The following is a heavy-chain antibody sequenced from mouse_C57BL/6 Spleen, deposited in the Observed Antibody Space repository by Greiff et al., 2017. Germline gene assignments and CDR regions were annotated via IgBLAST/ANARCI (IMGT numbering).Heavy chain of an antibody. CDR2: ISYDGSH. CDR3: ARGDSNLYYYAMDD. J-gene: IGHJ4*01. Sequence: ESGPGLVKPSQSLSFSCSVTGYSITSGYYWNWIRQFPGNHLEWMGFISYDGSHHYNPSLQNRLSLTRDTSKSQGCLKLNSVTAEDTATYYCARGDSNLYYYAMDDGGQGTSVTVSS. CDR1: GYSITSGYY. D-gene: IGHD2-5*01. V-gene: IGHV3-6*01.